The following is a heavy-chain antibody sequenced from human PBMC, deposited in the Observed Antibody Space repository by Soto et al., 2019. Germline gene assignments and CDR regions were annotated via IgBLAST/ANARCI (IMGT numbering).Heavy chain of an antibody. J-gene: IGHJ4*02. CDR2: IYYSGST. CDR3: ARHKYXSSGPSAY. V-gene: IGHV4-39*01. D-gene: IGHD3-22*01. Sequence: XETLSLTCTVSGGSISSSSYYWGWIRQPPGKGLEWIGSIYYSGSTYYNPSLKSRVTISVDTSKNQFSLKLSSVTAADTAVYYCARHKYXSSGPSAYWGQGTLVTVSS. CDR1: GGSISSSSYY.